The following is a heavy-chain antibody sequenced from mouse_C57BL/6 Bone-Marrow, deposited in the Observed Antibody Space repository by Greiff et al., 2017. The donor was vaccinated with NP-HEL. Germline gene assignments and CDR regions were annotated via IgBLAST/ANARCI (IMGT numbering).Heavy chain of an antibody. J-gene: IGHJ2*01. CDR3: TTSGGLPLYFGY. CDR1: GFNIKDDY. D-gene: IGHD2-2*01. Sequence: VQLKESGAELVRPGASVKLSCTASGFNIKDDYMHWVKQRPEQGLEWIGWIDPENGDTEYASKFQGKATITAATSSNTAYLQLSSLTSEDTAVYYCTTSGGLPLYFGYWGQGTTLPVSS. CDR2: IDPENGDT. V-gene: IGHV14-4*01.